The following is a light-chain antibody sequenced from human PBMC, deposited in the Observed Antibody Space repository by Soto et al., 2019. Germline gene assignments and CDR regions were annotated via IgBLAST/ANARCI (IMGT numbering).Light chain of an antibody. Sequence: DIELTQSPSFLSGSVGDRVTITYRASQGISSYLAWYQQKPGKAPKLLIYGASTLQSGVPSRFSGSASGTEVTLTISSLQPEDFATYYCQQLKSYTFGGGTTVEIK. CDR2: GAS. CDR3: QQLKSYT. J-gene: IGKJ4*01. V-gene: IGKV1-9*01. CDR1: QGISSY.